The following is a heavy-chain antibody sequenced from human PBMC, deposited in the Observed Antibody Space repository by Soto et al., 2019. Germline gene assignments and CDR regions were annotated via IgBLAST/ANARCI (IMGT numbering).Heavy chain of an antibody. CDR3: AKSYSSGWYPDAFDI. CDR1: GFTFSSYA. D-gene: IGHD6-19*01. V-gene: IGHV3-23*01. CDR2: TSGSGGST. Sequence: SLRLSCAASGFTFSSYAMSWVRQAPGKGLEWVSATSGSGGSTYYADSVKGRFTISRDNSKNTLYLQMNSLRAEDTAVYYCAKSYSSGWYPDAFDIWGQGTMVTVSS. J-gene: IGHJ3*02.